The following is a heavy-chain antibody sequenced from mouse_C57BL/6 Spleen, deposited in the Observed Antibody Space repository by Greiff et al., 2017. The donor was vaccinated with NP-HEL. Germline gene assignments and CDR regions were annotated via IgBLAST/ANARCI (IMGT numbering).Heavy chain of an antibody. J-gene: IGHJ1*03. V-gene: IGHV5-6*01. CDR2: ISSGGSYT. Sequence: EVQGVESGGDLVKPGGSLKLSCAASGFTFSSYGMSWVRQTPDKRLEWVATISSGGSYTYYPDSVKGRFTISRDNATNTLYLQMSSLKSEDTAMYYCARQGYYGSSGYFDVWGTGTTVTVSS. D-gene: IGHD1-1*01. CDR1: GFTFSSYG. CDR3: ARQGYYGSSGYFDV.